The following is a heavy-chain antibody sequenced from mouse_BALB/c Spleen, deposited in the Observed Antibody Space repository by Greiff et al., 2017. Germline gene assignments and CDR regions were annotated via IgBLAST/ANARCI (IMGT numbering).Heavy chain of an antibody. J-gene: IGHJ4*01. D-gene: IGHD2-1*01. CDR3: ARLYGNYVPYAMDY. V-gene: IGHV1-14*01. Sequence: EVQLVESGPELVKPGASVKMSCKASGYTFTSYVMHWVKQKPGQGLEWIGYINPYNDGTKYNEKFKGKATLTSDKSSSTAYMELSSLTSEDSAVYYCARLYGNYVPYAMDYWGQGTSVTVSS. CDR1: GYTFTSYV. CDR2: INPYNDGT.